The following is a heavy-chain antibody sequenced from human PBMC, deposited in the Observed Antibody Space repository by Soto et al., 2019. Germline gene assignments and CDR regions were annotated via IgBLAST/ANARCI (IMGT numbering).Heavy chain of an antibody. CDR3: AKVIRADSTSSNFYYYSGLDV. J-gene: IGHJ6*02. CDR2: ISNNGINK. V-gene: IGHV3-30*18. D-gene: IGHD6-6*01. Sequence: QVQLVESGGGVVQPGRSLRLSCAASGFTFRTYGMHWVRQAPGKGLEWLAVISNNGINKYYADSVKGRFTISRDNSMDTLFLQMNSLRGEDTAIYYCAKVIRADSTSSNFYYYSGLDVWGQGTTVTVSS. CDR1: GFTFRTYG.